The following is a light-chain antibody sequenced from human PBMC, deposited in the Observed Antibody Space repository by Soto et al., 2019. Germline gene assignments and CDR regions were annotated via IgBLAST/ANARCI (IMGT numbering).Light chain of an antibody. J-gene: IGLJ2*01. Sequence: QAVVTQPPSVSGAPGQRVTISCTGSSSNIGAGFDVHWYQQFPGTAPKLLIYRNTIRPSGVPDRFSGSKSGTSASLAITGLRAEDEAAYSCQSFWVFGGGTKLTVL. CDR3: QSFWV. V-gene: IGLV1-40*01. CDR1: SSNIGAGFD. CDR2: RNT.